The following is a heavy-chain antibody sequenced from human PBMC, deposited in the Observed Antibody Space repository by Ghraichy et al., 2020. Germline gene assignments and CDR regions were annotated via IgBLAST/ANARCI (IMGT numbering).Heavy chain of an antibody. Sequence: GGSPRLSCAASGFTFSGSAMHWVRQASGKGLEWVGSIRSKANSYATAYAASVKGRFTISRDDSKNTAYLQMNSLKTEDTAVYYCTNPHWATVTTRSYWYFDLWGRGTLVTVSS. CDR3: TNPHWATVTTRSYWYFDL. V-gene: IGHV3-73*01. J-gene: IGHJ2*01. D-gene: IGHD4-17*01. CDR1: GFTFSGSA. CDR2: IRSKANSYAT.